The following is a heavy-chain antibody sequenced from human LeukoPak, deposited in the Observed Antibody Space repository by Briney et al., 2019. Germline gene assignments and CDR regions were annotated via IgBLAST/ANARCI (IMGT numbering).Heavy chain of an antibody. CDR3: ARTYYYDSSGYLGRDYYYYMDV. V-gene: IGHV5-51*01. CDR1: GYSFTSYW. Sequence: GESLKISCKGSGYSFTSYWIGWVRQMPGKGLEWMGIIYPGDSDTRYSPSFQGQVTISADKSISTAYLQWSSLKASDTAMYYCARTYYYDSSGYLGRDYYYYMDVWGKGTTVTVSS. CDR2: IYPGDSDT. D-gene: IGHD3-22*01. J-gene: IGHJ6*03.